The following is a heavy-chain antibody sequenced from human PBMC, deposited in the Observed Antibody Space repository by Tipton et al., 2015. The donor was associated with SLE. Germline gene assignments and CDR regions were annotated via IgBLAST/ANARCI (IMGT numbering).Heavy chain of an antibody. CDR1: GFNYNSYS. Sequence: SLRLSCAASGFNYNSYSFTWIHQATGKGLEWLSCISKRVGVSSYADSVQGRFTISRDSAKNSLYLQMNSLRVEDTAVYYCARGEHTSGWLIDYWGQGTLVTVSS. V-gene: IGHV3-11*04. J-gene: IGHJ4*02. D-gene: IGHD6-13*01. CDR2: ISKRVGVS. CDR3: ARGEHTSGWLIDY.